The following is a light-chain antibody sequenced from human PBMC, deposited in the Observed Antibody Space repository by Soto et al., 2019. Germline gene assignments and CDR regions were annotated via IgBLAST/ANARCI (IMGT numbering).Light chain of an antibody. V-gene: IGKV3-15*01. CDR2: GAT. CDR1: QSINYF. J-gene: IGKJ3*01. Sequence: EIVLTQSPATLSLSPGERATLSCRASQSINYFLAWYQQKPGQAPRLLIHGATTRATGIPARLSGSGSGTDFTLTISSLQPEDFATYYCQQYNSYPFVFGPGTKVDIK. CDR3: QQYNSYPFV.